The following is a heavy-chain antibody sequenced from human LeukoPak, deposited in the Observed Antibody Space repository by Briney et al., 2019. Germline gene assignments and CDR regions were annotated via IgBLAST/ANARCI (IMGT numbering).Heavy chain of an antibody. CDR3: AKDRARYYGMDV. CDR1: GFTFSSYG. CDR2: ISYDGSNK. V-gene: IGHV3-30*18. Sequence: PGGSLRLSCAASGFTFSSYGMHWVRQAPGKGLEWVAAISYDGSNKYYADSVKGRFTISRDNSKNTLYLQMNSLRAEDTAVYYCAKDRARYYGMDVWGQGTTVTVSS. J-gene: IGHJ6*02.